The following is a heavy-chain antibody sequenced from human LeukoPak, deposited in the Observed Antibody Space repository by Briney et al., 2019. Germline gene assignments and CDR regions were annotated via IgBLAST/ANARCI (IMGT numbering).Heavy chain of an antibody. Sequence: NPSETLSLTCAVYGGSFSGYYWSWIRQPPGKGLEWIGEINHSGSTNYNPSLKSRVTISVDTSKNQFSLKLSSVTAADTAVYYCARVLHPYYYDSSGYYSALDYWGQGTLVTVSS. V-gene: IGHV4-34*09. CDR2: INHSGST. CDR1: GGSFSGYY. J-gene: IGHJ4*02. CDR3: ARVLHPYYYDSSGYYSALDY. D-gene: IGHD3-22*01.